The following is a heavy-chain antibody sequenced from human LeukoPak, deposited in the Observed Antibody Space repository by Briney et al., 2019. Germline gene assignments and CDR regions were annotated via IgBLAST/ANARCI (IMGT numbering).Heavy chain of an antibody. V-gene: IGHV3-23*01. D-gene: IGHD3-10*01. CDR2: INSSGGRT. Sequence: GGSLRLSCAASGFTFSNYVMGWVRQAPGKGLEWVSTINSSGGRTYYTDSVKGRFTISRDSSKDTLDLQMNSLRAEDTAVYYCAKGLWDYYGTGIMYYTMDVWGQGTTVTVSS. CDR1: GFTFSNYV. CDR3: AKGLWDYYGTGIMYYTMDV. J-gene: IGHJ6*02.